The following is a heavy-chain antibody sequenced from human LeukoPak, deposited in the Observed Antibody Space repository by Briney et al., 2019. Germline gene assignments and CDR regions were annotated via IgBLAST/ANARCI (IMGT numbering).Heavy chain of an antibody. CDR3: ALGAISDY. J-gene: IGHJ4*02. CDR1: GFTFSSNA. V-gene: IGHV3-23*01. Sequence: GGSLRLSCAASGFTFSSNAMSWVRQAPGKGLEWVSTISDSGASTYYADSVKGRFTISRDDSKNTMYLQMSSLKVEDTAVYYCALGAISDYWGQGTLVTVSS. CDR2: ISDSGAST. D-gene: IGHD7-27*01.